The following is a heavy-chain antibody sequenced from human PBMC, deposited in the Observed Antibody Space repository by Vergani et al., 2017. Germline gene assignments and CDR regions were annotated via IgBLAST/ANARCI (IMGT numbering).Heavy chain of an antibody. J-gene: IGHJ4*02. CDR2: IYYSGST. Sequence: QVQLQESGPGLVKPSETLSLTCTVSGGSISSYYWSWIRQPPGKGLEWIGYIYYSGSTNYNPSLKSRVTISVDTSKNQFSLKLSSVTAADTAVYYCARVNTIFGVAREFDYWGQGTLVTVSS. D-gene: IGHD3-3*01. V-gene: IGHV4-59*01. CDR1: GGSISSYY. CDR3: ARVNTIFGVAREFDY.